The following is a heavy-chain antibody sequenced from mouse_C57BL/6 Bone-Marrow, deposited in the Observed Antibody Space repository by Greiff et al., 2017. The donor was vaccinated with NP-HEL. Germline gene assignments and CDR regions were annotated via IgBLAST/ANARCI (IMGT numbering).Heavy chain of an antibody. CDR1: GYTFTSYW. V-gene: IGHV1-64*01. J-gene: IGHJ1*03. Sequence: VQLQQPGAELVKPGASVKLSCKASGYTFTSYWMHWVKQRPGQGLEWIGMIHPNSGSTNYNEKFKSRATLTVDKSSSTAYMQLSSLTSEDSAVYYCAREDYGGYFDVWGTGTTVTVSS. D-gene: IGHD2-4*01. CDR3: AREDYGGYFDV. CDR2: IHPNSGST.